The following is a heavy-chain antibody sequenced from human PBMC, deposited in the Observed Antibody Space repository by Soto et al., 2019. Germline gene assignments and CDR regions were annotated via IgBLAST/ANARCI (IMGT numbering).Heavy chain of an antibody. CDR2: IYYSGTT. Sequence: WIRQPPGKGLEWIGNIYYSGTTKYNSSLKSRVTISVDTSKNQFSLKLSSVTAADKGVCYCASFTTGDWLWGQGTLLTVYS. V-gene: IGHV4-59*01. CDR3: ASFTTGDWL. D-gene: IGHD3-22*01. J-gene: IGHJ4*02.